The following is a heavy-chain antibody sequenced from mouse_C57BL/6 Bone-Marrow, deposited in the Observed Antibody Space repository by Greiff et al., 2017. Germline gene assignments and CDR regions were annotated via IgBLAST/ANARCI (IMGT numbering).Heavy chain of an antibody. CDR1: GYTFTSYW. CDR2: SDPSDSYT. V-gene: IGHV1-59*01. Sequence: VQLQQPGAELVRPGTSVKLSCKASGYTFTSYWMHWVKQRPGQGLEWIGVSDPSDSYTNYNQKFKGKATLTVDTSSSTASMHLNILPSKVSAVYYAARSLICAGYAMDYWGQGTSVTVSS. D-gene: IGHD3-1*01. J-gene: IGHJ4*01. CDR3: ARSLICAGYAMDY.